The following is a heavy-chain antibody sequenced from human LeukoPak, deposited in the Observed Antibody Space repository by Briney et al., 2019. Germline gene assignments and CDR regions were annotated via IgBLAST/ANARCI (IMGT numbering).Heavy chain of an antibody. CDR3: ARAPTVVTPYYFVY. D-gene: IGHD4-23*01. CDR2: IHYSGST. J-gene: IGHJ4*02. Sequence: SETLSLTCTVSGGSIINYYWSWIRQPPGKGLEWIGYIHYSGSTNYNPSLKSRVTISVDTSKNQFSLKLSSVTAADTAVYYCARAPTVVTPYYFVYWGQGTLVTVSS. CDR1: GGSIINYY. V-gene: IGHV4-59*01.